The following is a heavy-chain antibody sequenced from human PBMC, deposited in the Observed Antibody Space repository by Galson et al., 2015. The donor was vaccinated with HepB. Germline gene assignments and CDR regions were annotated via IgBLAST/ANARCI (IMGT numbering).Heavy chain of an antibody. V-gene: IGHV3-23*01. CDR3: AKGEVRGVIIGCMDV. Sequence: SLRLSCAASGFTFSSYAMSWVRQAPGKGLEWVSAISGSGGSTYYADSVKGRFTISRDNSKNTLYLQMNSLRAEDTAVYYCAKGEVRGVIIGCMDVWGQGTTVTVSS. J-gene: IGHJ6*02. CDR2: ISGSGGST. D-gene: IGHD3-10*01. CDR1: GFTFSSYA.